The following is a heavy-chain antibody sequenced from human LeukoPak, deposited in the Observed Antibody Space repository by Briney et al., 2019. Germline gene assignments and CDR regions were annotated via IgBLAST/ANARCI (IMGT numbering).Heavy chain of an antibody. Sequence: PSETLSLTCTVSGGSISSGSYYWSWIRQPAGKGLEWIGRIYTSGSTNYNPSLKSRVTISVDTSKNQFSLKLSSVTAADTAVYYCARYSSSLAGDWFDPWGQGTLVTVSS. D-gene: IGHD6-6*01. J-gene: IGHJ5*02. CDR3: ARYSSSLAGDWFDP. CDR2: IYTSGST. CDR1: GGSISSGSYY. V-gene: IGHV4-61*02.